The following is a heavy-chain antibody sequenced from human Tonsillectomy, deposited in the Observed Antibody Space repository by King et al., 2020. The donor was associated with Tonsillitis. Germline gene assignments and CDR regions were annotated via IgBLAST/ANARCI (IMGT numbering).Heavy chain of an antibody. J-gene: IGHJ3*02. CDR2: INTNTGNP. V-gene: IGHV7-4-1*02. CDR3: ASDANMVVSAPDAFDI. CDR1: GYTFSTYS. D-gene: IGHD2-15*01. Sequence: QLVQSGSELKKPGASVKVSCEASGYTFSTYSINWVRQAPGQGLEWMGWINTNTGNPTYAQGFTGRFVFSLDTSVSTAYLQISSLKTEDTAIYYCASDANMVVSAPDAFDIWGQGTMVTVSS.